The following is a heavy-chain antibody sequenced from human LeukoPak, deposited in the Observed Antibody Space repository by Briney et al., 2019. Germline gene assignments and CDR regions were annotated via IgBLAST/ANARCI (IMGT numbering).Heavy chain of an antibody. CDR1: GGSFSGYY. CDR3: ARAADTYYDFWSGYYLWSIGYYFDY. D-gene: IGHD3-3*01. V-gene: IGHV4-34*01. CDR2: INHSGST. J-gene: IGHJ4*02. Sequence: PSETLSLTCAVYGGSFSGYYWSWIRQPPGKGLEWIGEINHSGSTNYNLSPKSRVTISVDTSKNQFSLKLSSVTAADTAVYYCARAADTYYDFWSGYYLWSIGYYFDYWGQGTLVTVSS.